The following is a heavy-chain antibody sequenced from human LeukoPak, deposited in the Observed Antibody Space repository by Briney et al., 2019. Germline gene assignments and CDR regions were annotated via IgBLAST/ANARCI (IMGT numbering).Heavy chain of an antibody. CDR3: ARRGGGNSADYYFDY. D-gene: IGHD3-10*01. V-gene: IGHV4-34*01. Sequence: SETLSLTCAVYGGSFSGYYWSWIRQPPGKGLEWIGEINHSGSTNYNPSLTSRVTISVDTSKNQCSLKLSSVTAADTAVYYCARRGGGNSADYYFDYWGQGTLVTVSS. CDR1: GGSFSGYY. CDR2: INHSGST. J-gene: IGHJ4*02.